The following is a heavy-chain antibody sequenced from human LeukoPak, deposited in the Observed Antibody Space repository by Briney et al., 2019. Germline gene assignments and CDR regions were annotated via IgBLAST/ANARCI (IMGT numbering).Heavy chain of an antibody. CDR2: MNPNSGNT. D-gene: IGHD3-10*01. CDR1: GYTFTSYD. CDR3: ARVSYSSGSYYYYYYGMDV. J-gene: IGHJ6*02. Sequence: ASVKVSCKASGYTFTSYDINWVRQATGQGLEWMGWMNPNSGNTGYAQKFQGRVTMTRNTSISTAYMELSSLRSEDTAVYYCARVSYSSGSYYYYYYGMDVWGQGTTVTVSS. V-gene: IGHV1-8*01.